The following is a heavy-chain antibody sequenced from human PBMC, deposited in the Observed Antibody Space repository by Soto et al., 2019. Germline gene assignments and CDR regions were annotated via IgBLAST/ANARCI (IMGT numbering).Heavy chain of an antibody. V-gene: IGHV6-1*01. D-gene: IGHD6-19*01. CDR3: ARGVAGSGFDL. J-gene: IGHJ4*02. Sequence: SPTVSRTFASSGDNVSSNTAAWNWIRSSPSRGLEWLGRTYYRSNWRHDYAVSVKSRITVNPDTSKNHFSLQLNSVTPDDTAVYYCARGVAGSGFDLWGQGTLVTVSS. CDR2: TYYRSNWRH. CDR1: GDNVSSNTAA.